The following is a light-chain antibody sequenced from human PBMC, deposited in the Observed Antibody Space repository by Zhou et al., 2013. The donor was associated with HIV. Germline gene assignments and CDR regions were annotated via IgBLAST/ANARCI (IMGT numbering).Light chain of an antibody. V-gene: IGKV3-11*01. CDR2: DSS. Sequence: EIVLTQSPATLSLSPGERATLSCRASQSVRSSLAWYQHKPGQAPRLLIYDSSNRATGIPARFSGSGSGTDFTLTISSLEPEDFAVYYCQQRSNWPPRYTFGQGTKLEIK. CDR3: QQRSNWPPRYT. CDR1: QSVRSS. J-gene: IGKJ2*01.